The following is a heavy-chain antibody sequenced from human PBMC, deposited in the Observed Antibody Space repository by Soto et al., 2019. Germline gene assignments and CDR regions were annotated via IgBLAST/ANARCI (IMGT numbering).Heavy chain of an antibody. CDR3: ARAPDCSSTSCNYYYYYYMDV. CDR2: IYYSGST. CDR1: GGSISSYY. V-gene: IGHV4-59*08. Sequence: TLSLTCTVSGGSISSYYWSWIRQPPGKGLEWIGYIYYSGSTNYNPSLKSRVTISVDTSKNQFSLKLSSVTAADTAVYYCARAPDCSSTSCNYYYYYYMDVWGKGTTVTVSS. D-gene: IGHD2-2*01. J-gene: IGHJ6*03.